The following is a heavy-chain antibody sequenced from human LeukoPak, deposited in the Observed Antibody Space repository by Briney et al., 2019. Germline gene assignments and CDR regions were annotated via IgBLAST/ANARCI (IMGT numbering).Heavy chain of an antibody. CDR2: MYYSGST. CDR1: GGSISSYY. CDR3: ARESYYDRDHGFEI. V-gene: IGHV4-59*01. D-gene: IGHD3-22*01. Sequence: PSETLSLTCTVYGGSISSYYWSWIRQPPGKGLEWIGYMYYSGSTNYNPSLKSRVTISVDTSKNQFSLKLSSVTAADTAVYYCARESYYDRDHGFEIWGQGTMVTVSS. J-gene: IGHJ3*02.